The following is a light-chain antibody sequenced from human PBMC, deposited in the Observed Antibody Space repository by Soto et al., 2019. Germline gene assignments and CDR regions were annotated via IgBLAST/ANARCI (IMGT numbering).Light chain of an antibody. V-gene: IGKV1-5*01. CDR1: QSITTW. CDR2: DVS. CDR3: QHYNSYSEA. Sequence: EIQMTQSPSTVSASVGDSVTITCRASQSITTWLAWYQQRPGKAPKLLIYDVSSLQSGVPSRFSGSGSGTEFTLTISSLQPDDFATYYCQHYNSYSEAFGQGTKVDIK. J-gene: IGKJ1*01.